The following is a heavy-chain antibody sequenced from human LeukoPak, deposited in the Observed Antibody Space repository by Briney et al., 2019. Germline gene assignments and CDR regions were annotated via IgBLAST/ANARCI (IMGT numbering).Heavy chain of an antibody. J-gene: IGHJ5*02. CDR2: IFYSGST. Sequence: SETLSLTCTVSGGSISNYHWGWIRQPPGKGLEWIGYIFYSGSTNDNPSLKSRVTISVDTSKNQFSLKLSSVTAADTAVYYCARERYYDILTQTWGQGTLVTVSS. D-gene: IGHD3-9*01. V-gene: IGHV4-59*12. CDR3: ARERYYDILTQT. CDR1: GGSISNYH.